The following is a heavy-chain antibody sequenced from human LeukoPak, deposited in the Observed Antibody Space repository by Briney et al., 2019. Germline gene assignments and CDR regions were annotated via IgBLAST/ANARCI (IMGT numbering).Heavy chain of an antibody. Sequence: PGGSLRLSCVASGFTFYSYAMNWVRQAPGKGLEWVSVIYSGGSTYYADSVKGRFTISRDNSKNTLYLQMNSLRAEDTAVYYCARDSPEYYYYGMDVWGQGTTVTVSS. J-gene: IGHJ6*02. V-gene: IGHV3-66*01. CDR1: GFTFYSYA. CDR3: ARDSPEYYYYGMDV. CDR2: IYSGGST.